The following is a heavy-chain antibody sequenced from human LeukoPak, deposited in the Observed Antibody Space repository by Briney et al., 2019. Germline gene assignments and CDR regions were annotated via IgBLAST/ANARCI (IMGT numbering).Heavy chain of an antibody. CDR3: AKSGSVWYYFDY. J-gene: IGHJ4*02. V-gene: IGHV3-21*04. CDR1: GFTLIKFG. Sequence: GGSLSLSCTASGFTLIKFGLSWVRQAPGKGLEWVASVHTTTTIAAGTTFYADSVKGRFTISGDSSKNTLYLQMNSLRAEDTAVYYCAKSGSVWYYFDYWSQGTLVTVSS. D-gene: IGHD6-19*01. CDR2: VHTTTTIAAGTT.